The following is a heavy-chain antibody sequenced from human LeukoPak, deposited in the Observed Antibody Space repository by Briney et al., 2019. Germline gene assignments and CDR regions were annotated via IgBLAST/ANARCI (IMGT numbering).Heavy chain of an antibody. J-gene: IGHJ3*01. V-gene: IGHV1-2*06. CDR2: FDPYNGGI. CDR3: AGGGGSYGDV. CDR1: GYTFTDYY. D-gene: IGHD1-26*01. Sequence: VASVKVSCKASGYTFTDYYMHWVRQAPGQGLEWMGRFDPYNGGISYAQKFQGRVTITRDTSVSTDYMELSSLTSDDTAMYYCAGGGGSYGDVWGQGTMVAVSS.